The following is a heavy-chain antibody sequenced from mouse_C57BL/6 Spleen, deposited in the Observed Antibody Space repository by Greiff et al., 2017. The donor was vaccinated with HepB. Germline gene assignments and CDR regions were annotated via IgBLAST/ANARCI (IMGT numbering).Heavy chain of an antibody. CDR1: GYTFTDYN. J-gene: IGHJ4*01. CDR2: INPNNGGT. Sequence: EVQLQQSGPELVKPGASVKIPCKASGYTFTDYNMDWVKQSHGKSLEWIGDINPNNGGTIYNQKFKGKATLTVDKSSSTAYMELRSLTSEDTAVYYCARWRWLLRGGGDYYYAMDYWGQGTSVTVSS. CDR3: ARWRWLLRGGGDYYYAMDY. V-gene: IGHV1-18*01. D-gene: IGHD2-3*01.